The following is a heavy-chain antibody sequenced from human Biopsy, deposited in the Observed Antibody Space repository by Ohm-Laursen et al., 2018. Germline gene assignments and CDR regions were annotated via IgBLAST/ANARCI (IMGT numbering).Heavy chain of an antibody. V-gene: IGHV1-18*01. CDR3: ARGYYPYVDYLKDVALCDS. CDR2: INTYSGNT. Sequence: GASVKVSCKASGYTFTTYGISWVRQAPGQGLEWMGWINTYSGNTNYGKKFHDRVIMTSDTSTSTAYLEHRSLRSDDTAVYYCARGYYPYVDYLKDVALCDSWGQGTLVTVSS. J-gene: IGHJ4*02. CDR1: GYTFTTYG. D-gene: IGHD4-17*01.